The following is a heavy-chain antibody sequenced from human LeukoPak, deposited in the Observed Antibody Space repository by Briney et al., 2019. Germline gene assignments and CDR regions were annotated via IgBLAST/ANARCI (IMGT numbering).Heavy chain of an antibody. V-gene: IGHV3-48*03. Sequence: PGGSLRLSCAASRFTFSSYEMNWVRQAPGKGLEWVSYISSSGSTIYYADSVKGRFTISRDNAKNSLYLQMNSLRAEDTAVYYCARGKGDGYQYHFDYWGQGTLVTVSS. CDR3: ARGKGDGYQYHFDY. CDR2: ISSSGSTI. D-gene: IGHD5-24*01. CDR1: RFTFSSYE. J-gene: IGHJ4*02.